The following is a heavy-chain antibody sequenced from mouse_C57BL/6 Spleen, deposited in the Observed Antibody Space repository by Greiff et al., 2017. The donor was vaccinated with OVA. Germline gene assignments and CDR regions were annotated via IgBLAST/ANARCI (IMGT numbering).Heavy chain of an antibody. J-gene: IGHJ2*01. CDR3: ARGRQLRLQDY. D-gene: IGHD3-2*02. CDR1: GYTFTSYW. V-gene: IGHV1-59*01. Sequence: VQLQQPGAELVRPGTSVKLSCKASGYTFTSYWMHWVKQRPGQGLEWIGVIDPSDSYTNYNQKFKGKATLTVDTSSSTAYMQLSSLTSEDSAVYYCARGRQLRLQDYWGQGTTLTVSS. CDR2: IDPSDSYT.